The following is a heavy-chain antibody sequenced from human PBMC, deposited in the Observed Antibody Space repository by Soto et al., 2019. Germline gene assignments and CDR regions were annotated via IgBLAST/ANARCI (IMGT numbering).Heavy chain of an antibody. Sequence: SGPTLVKPTQTLTLTCTFSGFSLSTSGVGVGWIRQPPGKALEGLALIYLNYDKRYSPTLKSRLTITKDTSKNQVVLTMTNMDPVDTATYYCAHSFEYSSPYYFDYWGQGTLVTVSS. CDR1: GFSLSTSGVG. CDR2: IYLNYDK. CDR3: AHSFEYSSPYYFDY. D-gene: IGHD6-6*01. V-gene: IGHV2-5*01. J-gene: IGHJ4*02.